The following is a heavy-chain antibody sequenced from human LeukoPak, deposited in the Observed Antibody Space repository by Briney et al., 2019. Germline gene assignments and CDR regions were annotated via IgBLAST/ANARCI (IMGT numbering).Heavy chain of an antibody. Sequence: ASVKVSCKASGYTFTGYYMHWVRQAPGQGLEWMGWINPNSGGTNYAQKFQGWVTMTRDTSISTAYMELSRLRSDDTAVYYCARVPVYYDIWTVYPSYHPGMAVGGQGTTAT. D-gene: IGHD3-9*01. J-gene: IGHJ6*02. CDR3: ARVPVYYDIWTVYPSYHPGMAV. V-gene: IGHV1-2*04. CDR2: INPNSGGT. CDR1: GYTFTGYY.